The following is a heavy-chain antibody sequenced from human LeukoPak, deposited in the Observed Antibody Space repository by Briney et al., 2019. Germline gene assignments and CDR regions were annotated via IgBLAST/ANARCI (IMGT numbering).Heavy chain of an antibody. Sequence: PGRSLRLSCAASGFTFSSYGMHWVRQAPGKGLEWVAVIWYDGSNKYYADSVKGRFTISRDNSKNTLYLQMNSLRAEDTAVYYCARELVGATYYYYGMGVWGQGTTVTVSS. CDR3: ARELVGATYYYYGMGV. V-gene: IGHV3-33*01. J-gene: IGHJ6*02. CDR2: IWYDGSNK. CDR1: GFTFSSYG. D-gene: IGHD1-26*01.